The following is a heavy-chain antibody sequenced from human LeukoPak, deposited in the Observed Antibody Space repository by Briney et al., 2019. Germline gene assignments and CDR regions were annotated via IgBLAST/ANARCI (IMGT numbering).Heavy chain of an antibody. CDR2: IWYDGSNR. V-gene: IGHV3-33*03. CDR3: ASGLVGGSLDY. CDR1: GFSFKTYG. D-gene: IGHD3/OR15-3a*01. Sequence: GGSLRLSCAASGFSFKTYGMHWVRQAPGKGLEWVAIIWYDGSNRFYADSVKGRFTISRDNSKSTLYLLMNSLRAEDTAVYFCASGLVGGSLDYWGQGTLVTVST. J-gene: IGHJ4*02.